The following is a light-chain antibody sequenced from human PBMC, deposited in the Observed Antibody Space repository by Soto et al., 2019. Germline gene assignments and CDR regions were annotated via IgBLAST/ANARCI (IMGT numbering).Light chain of an antibody. CDR3: QQYQTYPLR. Sequence: DIQMTQSPSSLSASVGDRVSITCRASQGISSWVAWYQQNPGKGPKSLIFAASSLQSGVSSRFSASGSRTDFTLTINSLQPEDSATYYCQQYQTYPLRVGGGTQGERK. CDR1: QGISSW. J-gene: IGKJ4*01. V-gene: IGKV1D-16*01. CDR2: AAS.